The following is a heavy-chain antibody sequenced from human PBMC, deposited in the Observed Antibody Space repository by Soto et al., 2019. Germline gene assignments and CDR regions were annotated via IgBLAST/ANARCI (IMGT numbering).Heavy chain of an antibody. CDR2: LSGSGVNT. CDR1: GFTFSRHA. V-gene: IGHV3-23*01. Sequence: GESLKISCTASGFTFSRHAMTWVRQAPGKGLEWVSGLSGSGVNTYSADSVKGRFTISRDNSKNTLYLQMNSLRAEDTAVYYCAKERGYSGYDLDYWGQGTLVTVSS. CDR3: AKERGYSGYDLDY. D-gene: IGHD5-12*01. J-gene: IGHJ4*02.